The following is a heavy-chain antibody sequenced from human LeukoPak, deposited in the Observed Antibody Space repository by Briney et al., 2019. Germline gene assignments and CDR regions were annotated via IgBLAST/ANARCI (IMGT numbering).Heavy chain of an antibody. CDR2: IYYSGTT. V-gene: IGHV4-39*01. D-gene: IGHD6-6*01. J-gene: IGHJ1*01. Sequence: PSETLSLTCTVSGGSISSSGYYWGWIRQPPGKGLEWIGSIYYSGTTYYNPSLKSRITIFVDTSKNQFSLKLSSVTAADTAVHYCARGGAARLHFQNWGQGTLVTVSS. CDR1: GGSISSSGYY. CDR3: ARGGAARLHFQN.